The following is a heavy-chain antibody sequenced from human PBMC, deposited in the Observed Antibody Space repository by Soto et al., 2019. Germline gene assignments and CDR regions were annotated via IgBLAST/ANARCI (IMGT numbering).Heavy chain of an antibody. CDR3: ARAASREVPAAMLGNYYYGMDV. CDR2: IYPGDSDT. Sequence: GESLKISCKGSGYSFTSYWIGWVRQMPGKGLEWMGIIYPGDSDTRYSPSFQGQVTISADKSISTAYLQWSSLKASDTAMYYCARAASREVPAAMLGNYYYGMDVWGQGTTVTVSS. D-gene: IGHD2-2*01. V-gene: IGHV5-51*01. CDR1: GYSFTSYW. J-gene: IGHJ6*02.